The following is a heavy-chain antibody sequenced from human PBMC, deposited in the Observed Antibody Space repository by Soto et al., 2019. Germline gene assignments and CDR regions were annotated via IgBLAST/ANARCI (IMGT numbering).Heavy chain of an antibody. J-gene: IGHJ4*02. CDR2: ISAYNGNT. CDR1: GYTFTSYG. V-gene: IGHV1-18*01. Sequence: QVQLVQSGAEVKKPGASVKVSCKASGYTFTSYGISWVRQAPGQGLEWMGWISAYNGNTNYAQKLQVRVTSTTETSPSTAYMELRSLRSDYTAVYACARDWAAAGTFDYGGQGTLVTVSS. CDR3: ARDWAAAGTFDY. D-gene: IGHD6-13*01.